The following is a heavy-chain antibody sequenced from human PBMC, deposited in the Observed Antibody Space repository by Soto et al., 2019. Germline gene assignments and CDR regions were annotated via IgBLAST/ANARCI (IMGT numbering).Heavy chain of an antibody. D-gene: IGHD3-10*01. J-gene: IGHJ4*02. CDR2: ISGSGGST. Sequence: VESRRLACGASGFTCSSYAMRWVRQAPGKGMEWVSAISGSGGSTYYAESVKGRFTISRDNSKNTLYLQMNSLRAEDTAVYYCEKDFGIVRGVAPYDYWGQGILVTDSS. V-gene: IGHV3-23*01. CDR1: GFTCSSYA. CDR3: EKDFGIVRGVAPYDY.